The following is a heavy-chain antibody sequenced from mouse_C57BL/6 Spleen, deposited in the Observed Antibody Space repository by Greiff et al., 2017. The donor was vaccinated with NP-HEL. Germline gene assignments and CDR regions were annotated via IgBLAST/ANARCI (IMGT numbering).Heavy chain of an antibody. V-gene: IGHV1-42*01. CDR1: GYSFTGYY. CDR3: AREDDSYAMDD. Sequence: VQLQQSGPELVKPGASVKISCKASGYSFTGYYMNWVKQSPEKSLEWIGEINPSTGGTTYNQKFKAKATLTVDKSSSTAYMQLKSLTSEDSAVYYCAREDDSYAMDDWGQGTSVTVSS. CDR2: INPSTGGT. J-gene: IGHJ4*01.